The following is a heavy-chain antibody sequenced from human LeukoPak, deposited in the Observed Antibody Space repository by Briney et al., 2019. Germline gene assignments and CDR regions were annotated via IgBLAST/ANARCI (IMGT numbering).Heavy chain of an antibody. Sequence: ASVKVSCKASGYTFSSYAMNWVRQAPGQGLEWMGIINPSGGSTSYAQKFQGRVTMTRDTSTSTVYMELSSLRSEDTAVYYCAGSLYDSIGSYFDYWGQGTLVTVS. J-gene: IGHJ4*02. CDR2: INPSGGST. CDR3: AGSLYDSIGSYFDY. CDR1: GYTFSSYA. D-gene: IGHD3-22*01. V-gene: IGHV1-46*01.